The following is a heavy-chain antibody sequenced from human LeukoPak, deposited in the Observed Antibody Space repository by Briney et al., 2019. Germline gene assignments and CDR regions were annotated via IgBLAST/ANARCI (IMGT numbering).Heavy chain of an antibody. V-gene: IGHV3-73*01. CDR2: IRSKANSYAT. Sequence: GGSLRLSCAASGFTFSGSAMHWVRQASGKGLEWVGRIRSKANSYATAYAASVKGTFTISRDDSKNTAYLQMNSLKTEDTAVYYCTRDHYYDSSGYFLWGQGTLVTVSS. D-gene: IGHD3-22*01. CDR3: TRDHYYDSSGYFL. CDR1: GFTFSGSA. J-gene: IGHJ4*02.